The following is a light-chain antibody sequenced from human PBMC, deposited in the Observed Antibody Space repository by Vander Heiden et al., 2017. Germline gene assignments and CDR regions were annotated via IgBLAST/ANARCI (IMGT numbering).Light chain of an antibody. J-gene: IGKJ4*01. CDR1: QDISNY. V-gene: IGKV1-9*01. CDR3: EHLNNFPLT. Sequence: DIPLTQSPSFLSASVGARVTITCHASQDISNYVAWYQQTPENAPQLLFSRSSALQSGVPPWCSGSGAGTEITLTINRQQPEDSATFYCEHLNNFPLTFGGGTKVEI. CDR2: RSS.